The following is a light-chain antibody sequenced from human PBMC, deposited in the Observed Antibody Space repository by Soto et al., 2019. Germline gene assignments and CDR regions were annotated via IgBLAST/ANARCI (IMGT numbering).Light chain of an antibody. CDR2: GAS. CDR1: QSVSSSF. CDR3: QQYGSSPFT. J-gene: IGKJ3*01. Sequence: EIVLTQSPGTLSLSPGERATLSCRASQSVSSSFLAWYQQKPGQAPRLLIYGASSRATGISDRFSGSGSGTDFTLTISRLEPEDVAVYYCQQYGSSPFTFGPGTKVHFK. V-gene: IGKV3-20*01.